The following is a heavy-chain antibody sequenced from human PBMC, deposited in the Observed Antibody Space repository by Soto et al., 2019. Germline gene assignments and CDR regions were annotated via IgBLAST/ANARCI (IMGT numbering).Heavy chain of an antibody. CDR1: GYIFTSYW. V-gene: IGHV5-51*01. CDR2: IYPGDSDT. J-gene: IGHJ5*02. Sequence: GESLKISCKGSGYIFTSYWIGWGLQMPGKGLEWMGIIYPGDSDTRYSPSFQGQVTISADKSISTAYLQWSSLKASDTAMYYCARPVGRLVQDWFDPWGQGTLVTVSS. D-gene: IGHD6-19*01. CDR3: ARPVGRLVQDWFDP.